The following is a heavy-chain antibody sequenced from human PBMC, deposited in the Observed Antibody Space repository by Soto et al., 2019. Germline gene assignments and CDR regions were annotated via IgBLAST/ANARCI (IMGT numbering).Heavy chain of an antibody. CDR1: GGTFSSYA. Sequence: EASVKVSCKASGGTFSSYAISWVRQAPGQGLEWMGGIIPIFGTANYAQKFQGRVTITADESTSTAYMELSSLRSEDTAVYYCARGAVAGTFYWGQGTLVTVSS. CDR2: IIPIFGTA. CDR3: ARGAVAGTFY. D-gene: IGHD6-19*01. J-gene: IGHJ4*02. V-gene: IGHV1-69*13.